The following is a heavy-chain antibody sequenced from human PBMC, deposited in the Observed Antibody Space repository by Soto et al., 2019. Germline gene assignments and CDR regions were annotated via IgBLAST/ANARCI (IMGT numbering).Heavy chain of an antibody. CDR3: ARDQSGSYLFDY. CDR2: IIPTFGTA. CDR1: NDSLSSHF. J-gene: IGHJ4*02. V-gene: IGHV1-69*13. Sequence: SVKVSCKASNDSLSSHFIHRVRQAPGQGLEWMGGIIPTFGTANYAQKFQGRVTITADESTSTAYMELSSLRSEDTAVYYCARDQSGSYLFDYWGQGTLVTVSS. D-gene: IGHD1-26*01.